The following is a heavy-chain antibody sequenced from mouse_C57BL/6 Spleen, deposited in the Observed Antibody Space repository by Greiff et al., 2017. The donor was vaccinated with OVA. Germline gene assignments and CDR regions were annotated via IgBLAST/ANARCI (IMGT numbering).Heavy chain of an antibody. CDR1: GFTFSDYY. CDR3: ARPYYYGSSLYFDY. J-gene: IGHJ2*01. CDR2: ISNGGGST. Sequence: EVQLVESGGGLVQPGGSLKLSCAASGFTFSDYYMYWVRQTPEKRLEWVAYISNGGGSTYYPDTVKGRFTISRDNAKNTLYLQMSRLKSEDTAMYYCARPYYYGSSLYFDYWGQGTTLTVSS. D-gene: IGHD1-1*01. V-gene: IGHV5-12*01.